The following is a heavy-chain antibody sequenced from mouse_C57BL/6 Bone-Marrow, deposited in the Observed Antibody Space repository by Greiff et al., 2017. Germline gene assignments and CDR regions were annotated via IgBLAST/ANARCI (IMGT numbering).Heavy chain of an antibody. V-gene: IGHV1-18*01. CDR1: GYTFTDYN. CDR3: ARSGERRGQFDV. D-gene: IGHD3-2*02. CDR2: INPNNGGT. J-gene: IGHJ1*03. Sequence: EVKLLESGPELVKPGASVKIPCKASGYTFTDYNMDWVKQSHGKNLEWIGDINPNNGGTINNQKFKGKATLTVDKSSSKTYMELRSLTSEDTAVYNYARSGERRGQFDVWGTGTTGTVSA.